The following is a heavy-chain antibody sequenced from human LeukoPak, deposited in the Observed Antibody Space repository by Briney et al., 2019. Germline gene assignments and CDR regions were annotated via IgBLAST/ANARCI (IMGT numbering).Heavy chain of an antibody. Sequence: PLETLSLTCTVSGYSISSGYYWGWVRQPPGKGLEWIGSGSTYYNPSLKSRVTISVDTSKNQFSLKLSSVTAADTAVYYCARDVSLKYSSSSPRPAPYYYYYMDVWGKGTTVTVSS. CDR3: ARDVSLKYSSSSPRPAPYYYYYMDV. V-gene: IGHV4-38-2*02. J-gene: IGHJ6*03. CDR2: SGST. D-gene: IGHD6-6*01. CDR1: GYSISSGYY.